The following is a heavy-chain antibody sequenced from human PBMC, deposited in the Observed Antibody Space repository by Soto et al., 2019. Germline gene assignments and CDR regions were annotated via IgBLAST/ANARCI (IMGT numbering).Heavy chain of an antibody. CDR2: IYSGGST. V-gene: IGHV3-53*01. Sequence: EVQLVESGGGLIQPGGSLRLSCAASGFTVSSNYMSWVRQAPGKGLEWVSVIYSGGSTYYADSVKDRFTISRDNSKNTLYLQLNTLRADDTAVYYCAKDKPGTTSFDYWGQGTLVTVSS. D-gene: IGHD1-1*01. J-gene: IGHJ4*02. CDR1: GFTVSSNY. CDR3: AKDKPGTTSFDY.